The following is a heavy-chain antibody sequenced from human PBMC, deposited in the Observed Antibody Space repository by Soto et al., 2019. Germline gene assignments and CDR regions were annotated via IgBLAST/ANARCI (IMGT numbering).Heavy chain of an antibody. D-gene: IGHD3-10*01. Sequence: EVQLVETGGDWVQPGESLRLSCAASGFAFVRSWMGWVRQAPATGLEWVAIVNEDVSVKLYMDSVEGRFTIARDNAKNSLYLPMNSLRVYDTSIYYCVRDPAFGAVDYWGQGTLVTVSS. CDR2: VNEDVSVK. CDR1: GFAFVRSW. CDR3: VRDPAFGAVDY. J-gene: IGHJ4*02. V-gene: IGHV3-7*01.